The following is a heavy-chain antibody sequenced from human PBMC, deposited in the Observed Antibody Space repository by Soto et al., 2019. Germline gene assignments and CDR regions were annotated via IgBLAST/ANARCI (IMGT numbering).Heavy chain of an antibody. CDR1: GFTLSDNY. V-gene: IGHV3-72*01. D-gene: IGHD3-10*01. J-gene: IGHJ4*02. Sequence: EVQLVESGGGLVQPGGSLRLSCAGSGFTLSDNYMDWVRQAPGKGLEWVGRTRNKANRYTTEYAASVKGRFTVSRDESITSMHLQMNSLKSEATAVYYCVRTSHYGSGTWNFDFWGQGTVVTVSA. CDR2: TRNKANRYTT. CDR3: VRTSHYGSGTWNFDF.